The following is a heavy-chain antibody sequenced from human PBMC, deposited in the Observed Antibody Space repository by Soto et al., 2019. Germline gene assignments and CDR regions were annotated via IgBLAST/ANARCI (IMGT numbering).Heavy chain of an antibody. J-gene: IGHJ4*02. V-gene: IGHV3-30*18. CDR2: ISYDGSNK. CDR1: GFTFSSYG. D-gene: IGHD6-6*01. Sequence: XXSLRLSFAASGFTFSSYGMHRVLQAPGKGLEWVAVISYDGSNKYYADSVKGRFTISRDNSKNTLYLQMNSLRAEDKAVYYCAKDRSLVEAPPSYYFDYWGQGTLVTVSS. CDR3: AKDRSLVEAPPSYYFDY.